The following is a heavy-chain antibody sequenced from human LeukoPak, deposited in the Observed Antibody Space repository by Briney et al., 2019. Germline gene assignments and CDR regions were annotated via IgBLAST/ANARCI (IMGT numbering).Heavy chain of an antibody. Sequence: GGSLRLPCAASGLTFSGFWMGWVRQAPGKGLEWVANINQDGSENYYVDSVKGRFTISRDNAKNSLYLQMNSLRAEDTAVYYCTKGRSNHYWGQGTLVTVST. V-gene: IGHV3-7*01. J-gene: IGHJ4*02. D-gene: IGHD3-10*01. CDR1: GLTFSGFW. CDR3: TKGRSNHY. CDR2: INQDGSEN.